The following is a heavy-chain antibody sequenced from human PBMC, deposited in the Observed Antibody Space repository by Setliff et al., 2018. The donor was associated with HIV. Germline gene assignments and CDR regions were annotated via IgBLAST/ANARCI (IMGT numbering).Heavy chain of an antibody. CDR3: ASAPLVPNNWFDP. CDR2: IYSGGST. Sequence: GGSLRLSCAASGFTVSSNYMSWVRQAPGKGLEWVSVIYSGGSTYYADSVKGRFTISRDNSKNTLYLQMNSLRAEDTAVYYCASAPLVPNNWFDPWGQGTLVTVSS. CDR1: GFTVSSNY. J-gene: IGHJ5*02. D-gene: IGHD2-2*01. V-gene: IGHV3-53*01.